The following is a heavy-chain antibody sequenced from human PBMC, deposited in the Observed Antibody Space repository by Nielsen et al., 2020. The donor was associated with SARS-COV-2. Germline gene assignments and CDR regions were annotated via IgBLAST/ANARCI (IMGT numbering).Heavy chain of an antibody. Sequence: GGSLRLSCAASGFTFSSYAMHWVRQAPGKGLEWVAVISYDGSNKYYADSVKGRFTISRDNSKNTLYLQMNSLRAEDTAVYYCARASMIVVAITPFDYWGQGTLVTVSS. CDR1: GFTFSSYA. CDR2: ISYDGSNK. V-gene: IGHV3-30*04. CDR3: ARASMIVVAITPFDY. D-gene: IGHD3-22*01. J-gene: IGHJ4*02.